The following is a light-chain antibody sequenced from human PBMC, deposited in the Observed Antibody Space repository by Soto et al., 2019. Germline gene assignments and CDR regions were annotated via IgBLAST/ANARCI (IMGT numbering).Light chain of an antibody. CDR2: GAS. CDR1: ESVSSSY. Sequence: ETVLTQSPATLSLSPGERATLSCRASESVSSSYLSWYQQKPGQAPRLLIYGASTRATGIPARFSGSGSGTDFTLTISSLQPEDFAVYYCQQDYNLPGTFGQGTKVDIK. V-gene: IGKV3D-7*01. J-gene: IGKJ1*01. CDR3: QQDYNLPGT.